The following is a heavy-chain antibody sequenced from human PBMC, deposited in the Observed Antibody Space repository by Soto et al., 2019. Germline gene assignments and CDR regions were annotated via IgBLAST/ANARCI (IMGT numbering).Heavy chain of an antibody. CDR3: ARDREYSGFYYGMGV. Sequence: GGSLRLSCEASGFTFSRNAMHWVRQAPGKGLEWVAVISFDGNNQYYTDSVKGRFTISRDNSKNTLDLQMNSLRREDTAVYYCARDREYSGFYYGMGVWAKGPRSPSP. CDR1: GFTFSRNA. V-gene: IGHV3-30-3*01. CDR2: ISFDGNNQ. J-gene: IGHJ6*02. D-gene: IGHD5-12*01.